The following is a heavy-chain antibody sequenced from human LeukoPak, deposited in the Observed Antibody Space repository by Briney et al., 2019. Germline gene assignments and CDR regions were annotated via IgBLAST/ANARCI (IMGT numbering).Heavy chain of an antibody. Sequence: PSETLSLTCTVSGGFISGHYWTWIRQPPGKGLEWTGYIYDSGSTTYNPSLKSRVTISVDTSKNQFSLKLSSVTAADTAVYYCARDYLTAADYWGRGTLVTVSS. CDR3: ARDYLTAADY. J-gene: IGHJ4*02. CDR2: IYDSGST. D-gene: IGHD2-21*02. V-gene: IGHV4-59*11. CDR1: GGFISGHY.